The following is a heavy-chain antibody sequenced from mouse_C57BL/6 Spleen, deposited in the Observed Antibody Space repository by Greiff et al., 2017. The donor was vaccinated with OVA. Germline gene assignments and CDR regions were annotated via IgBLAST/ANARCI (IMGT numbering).Heavy chain of an antibody. CDR2: ISSGSSTI. D-gene: IGHD1-1*01. J-gene: IGHJ4*01. V-gene: IGHV5-17*01. CDR1: GFTFSDYG. Sequence: EVQRVESGGGLVKPGGSLKLSCAASGFTFSDYGMHWVRQAPEKGLEWVAYISSGSSTIYYADTVTGRFTISRDNAKNTLFLQMTSLRSEDTAMYYCARRDYYGSSHYYAMDYWGQGTSVTVSS. CDR3: ARRDYYGSSHYYAMDY.